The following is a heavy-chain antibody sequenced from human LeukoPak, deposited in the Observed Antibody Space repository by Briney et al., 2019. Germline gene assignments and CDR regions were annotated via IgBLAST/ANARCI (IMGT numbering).Heavy chain of an antibody. CDR1: GFTFSSYA. V-gene: IGHV3-23*01. CDR2: ISGSGGTT. D-gene: IGHD4-11*01. J-gene: IGHJ4*02. CDR3: AKERMTTTSFDY. Sequence: PGGSLRLSCAASGFTFSSYAMNWARQAPGKGLEWVSDISGSGGTTHYADSVKGRFTISRDNSKNTLYLQMNSLRAEDTAVYYCAKERMTTTSFDYWGQGTLVTVSS.